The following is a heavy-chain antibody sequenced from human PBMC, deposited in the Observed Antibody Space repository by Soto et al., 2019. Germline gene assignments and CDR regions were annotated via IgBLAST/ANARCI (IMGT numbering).Heavy chain of an antibody. CDR2: VFYPEST. J-gene: IGHJ4*02. CDR1: GDSISSYY. V-gene: IGHV4-59*08. CDR3: ARVFGWYGSDY. Sequence: QVQLQESGPRLVKPSETLSLTCTVSGDSISSYYWTWLRQPPGKGLEWIGYVFYPESTYYNPSLKSRVTISLDTSKSQFSLKLTSVTAADTAMYYCARVFGWYGSDYWGQGTLVTVSS. D-gene: IGHD6-19*01.